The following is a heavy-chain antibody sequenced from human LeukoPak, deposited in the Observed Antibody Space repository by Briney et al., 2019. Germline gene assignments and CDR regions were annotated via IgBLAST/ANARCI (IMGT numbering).Heavy chain of an antibody. D-gene: IGHD6-19*01. V-gene: IGHV4-4*02. CDR2: IYYSGST. J-gene: IGHJ4*02. CDR3: ARGGTRLPPLVAGPFDY. Sequence: SGTLSLTCTVSGGSIRSDNWWTWVRQSPGKGLEWIGEIYYSGSTIYNPSLQSRVTISVDKSKNQFSLELDSLTAADTAVYYCARGGTRLPPLVAGPFDYWGQGTLVTVSS. CDR1: GGSIRSDNW.